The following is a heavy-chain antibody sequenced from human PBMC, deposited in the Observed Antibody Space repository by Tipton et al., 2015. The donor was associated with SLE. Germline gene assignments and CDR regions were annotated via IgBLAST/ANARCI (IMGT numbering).Heavy chain of an antibody. J-gene: IGHJ3*02. CDR3: ARECVVAAAGPCDAFDI. CDR1: GFTFSMYA. V-gene: IGHV3-30*04. CDR2: ISYDGSNK. Sequence: RSLRLSCAASGFTFSMYAVHWVRQAPGKGLEWVAVISYDGSNKYYADSVKGRFTISRDSSKNTLYLQMNSLRAEDTAVYYCARECVVAAAGPCDAFDIWGQGTMVTVSS. D-gene: IGHD6-13*01.